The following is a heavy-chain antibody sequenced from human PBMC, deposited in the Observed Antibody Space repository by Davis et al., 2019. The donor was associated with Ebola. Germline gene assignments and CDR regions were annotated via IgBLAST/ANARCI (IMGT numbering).Heavy chain of an antibody. Sequence: PGGSLRLSCAASGFIFTDYGMSWVRHIPGKGLEWVSTISASEGHTHYSDSVRGRFTISRDNSKNTLYLQMNSLRAEDTATYYCARYCHYTDCSYFDCWGQGTMVAVSS. J-gene: IGHJ4*02. CDR2: ISASEGHT. V-gene: IGHV3-23*01. CDR3: ARYCHYTDCSYFDC. CDR1: GFIFTDYG. D-gene: IGHD2-15*01.